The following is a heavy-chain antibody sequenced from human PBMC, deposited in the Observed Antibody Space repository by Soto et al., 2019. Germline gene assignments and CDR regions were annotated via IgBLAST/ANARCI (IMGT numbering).Heavy chain of an antibody. CDR1: AFSLSTGGVG. V-gene: IGHV2-5*02. Sequence: QITLKESGPTLVKPTQTLTLTCTLSAFSLSTGGVGVGWIRQPPGKALEWLALIYWDDDKRYSPSLRSRLTITKATSKNQVVLTMANMDPVDTATYYCIQSRCGGDCLQSYASYYYYGMDVWGQGTTVTVSS. CDR2: IYWDDDK. J-gene: IGHJ6*02. D-gene: IGHD2-21*02. CDR3: IQSRCGGDCLQSYASYYYYGMDV.